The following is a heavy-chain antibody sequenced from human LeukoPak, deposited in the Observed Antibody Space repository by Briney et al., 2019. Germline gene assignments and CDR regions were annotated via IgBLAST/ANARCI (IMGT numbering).Heavy chain of an antibody. CDR2: IYYSGST. D-gene: IGHD2-15*01. Sequence: PSEALSLTFTVSGYSLSSGYYWGWIRQPPGKGLEWVGSIYYSGSTYYHPSLKSRVTISVDTSKNQFSLKLSSVTAADTAVYYCARVAVAADTSPNYYYYMDGWGKGTTVTVSS. CDR3: ARVAVAADTSPNYYYYMDG. CDR1: GYSLSSGYY. J-gene: IGHJ6*03. V-gene: IGHV4-38-2*02.